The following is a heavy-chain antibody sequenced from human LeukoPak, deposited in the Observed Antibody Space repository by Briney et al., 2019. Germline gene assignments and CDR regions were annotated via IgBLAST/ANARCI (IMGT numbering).Heavy chain of an antibody. CDR3: ARDIDRVFNWFDP. CDR1: GYIFTSYA. J-gene: IGHJ5*02. D-gene: IGHD6-13*01. Sequence: PGASVKGSCKASGYIFTSYAMHWVRQAPGQRLEWMGWINAGNGNTKYSQKFQGRVTITRDTSASTVYMELSSLRSEDTAVYYCARDIDRVFNWFDPWGQGTLVTVSS. V-gene: IGHV1-3*01. CDR2: INAGNGNT.